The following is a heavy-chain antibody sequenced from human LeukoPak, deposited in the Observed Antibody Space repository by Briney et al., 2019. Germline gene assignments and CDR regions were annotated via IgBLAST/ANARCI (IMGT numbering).Heavy chain of an antibody. V-gene: IGHV1-46*01. CDR1: GYTFTSYY. CDR3: ARDPDPYCGGDCYVY. D-gene: IGHD2-21*02. Sequence: ASVKVSCKASGYTFTSYYMHWVRQAPGQGLEWMGIINSSGGSTNYAQKFQGRVTITTDESTSTAYMELSSLRSEDTAVYYCARDPDPYCGGDCYVYWGQGTLVTVSS. J-gene: IGHJ4*02. CDR2: INSSGGST.